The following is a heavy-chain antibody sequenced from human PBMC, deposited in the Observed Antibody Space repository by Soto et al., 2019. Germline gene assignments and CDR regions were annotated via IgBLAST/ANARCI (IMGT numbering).Heavy chain of an antibody. D-gene: IGHD2-2*01. Sequence: QVQLVESGGGVVQPGRSLRLSCAASGFTFSSYGMHWVRQAPGKGLEWVAVISYDGSNKYYADSVKGRFTISRDNSKNTLYLQMNSLRAEDTAVYYCAKGLVPDEPGYYYYYMDVWGKGTTVTVSS. V-gene: IGHV3-30*18. CDR3: AKGLVPDEPGYYYYYMDV. CDR2: ISYDGSNK. J-gene: IGHJ6*03. CDR1: GFTFSSYG.